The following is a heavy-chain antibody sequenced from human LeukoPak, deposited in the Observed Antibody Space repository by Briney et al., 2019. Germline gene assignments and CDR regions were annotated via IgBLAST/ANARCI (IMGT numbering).Heavy chain of an antibody. CDR2: IFYSGNT. Sequence: KASETLSLTCTVSGGGLSYYWGWIRQPPGKGLEWIGTIFYSGNTYYNPSLKSRVTMSIDTSKKQFSLNLTSVTAADTALYYCARGSSGRHWRAFDVWGQGTMGTVSS. CDR3: ARGSSGRHWRAFDV. CDR1: GGGLSYY. D-gene: IGHD6-19*01. J-gene: IGHJ3*01. V-gene: IGHV4-39*07.